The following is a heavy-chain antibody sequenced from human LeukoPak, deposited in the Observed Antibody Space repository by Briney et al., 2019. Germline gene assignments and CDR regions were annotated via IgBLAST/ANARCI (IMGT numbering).Heavy chain of an antibody. J-gene: IGHJ3*02. CDR3: AKVNYYDSSGYYSVGAFDI. Sequence: GGSLRLSCAASGFTFSTSSMNWVRQSPGKGLEWVSSISSSSTYRFYADSVKGRFTISRDNSKNTLYLQMDSLRAEDTAVYYCAKVNYYDSSGYYSVGAFDIWGQGTMVTVSS. CDR1: GFTFSTSS. CDR2: ISSSSTYR. D-gene: IGHD3-22*01. V-gene: IGHV3-21*04.